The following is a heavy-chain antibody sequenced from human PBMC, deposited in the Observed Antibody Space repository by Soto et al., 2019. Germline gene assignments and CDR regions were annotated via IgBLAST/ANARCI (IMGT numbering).Heavy chain of an antibody. V-gene: IGHV4-39*07. CDR1: GDSISTNSYS. D-gene: IGHD1-1*01. CDR3: ARVPTFTDAYNG. Sequence: SETLSLTCTVSGDSISTNSYSWGWIRQPPGKGLEWIGEINNSGSTNYNPSLKSRVIISVDTSKNQFSLKMDSVTAADTAMYYCARVPTFTDAYNGWGRGTLVTVSS. J-gene: IGHJ4*02. CDR2: INNSGST.